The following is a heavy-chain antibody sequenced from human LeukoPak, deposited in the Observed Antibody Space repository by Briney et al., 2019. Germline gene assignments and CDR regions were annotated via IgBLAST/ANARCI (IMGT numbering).Heavy chain of an antibody. CDR2: ISSNGGST. CDR1: GFTFSSYA. Sequence: GGSLRLSCAASGFTFSSYAMHWVRQAPGKGLEYVSAISSNGGSTYYANSVKGRFTISRDNAKNSLYLHMNSLRAEDTAIYYCARGRLGASTRMDYWGQGTLVTVSS. V-gene: IGHV3-64*01. D-gene: IGHD5/OR15-5a*01. J-gene: IGHJ4*02. CDR3: ARGRLGASTRMDY.